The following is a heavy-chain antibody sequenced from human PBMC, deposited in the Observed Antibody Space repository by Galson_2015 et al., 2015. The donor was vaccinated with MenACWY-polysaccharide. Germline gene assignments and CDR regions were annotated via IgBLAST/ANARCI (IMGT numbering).Heavy chain of an antibody. V-gene: IGHV3-48*03. CDR1: GFIFSSYE. J-gene: IGHJ6*02. D-gene: IGHD1-26*01. CDR3: ARGSYGNGYGMDV. Sequence: SLRLSCAASGFIFSSYEMNWVRQAPGKGLEWVSHITSSTSAIYYADSVKGRFTISRDNAKNSLYLQMSSLRAEDTAVCYCARGSYGNGYGMDVWGQGTTVTVSS. CDR2: ITSSTSAI.